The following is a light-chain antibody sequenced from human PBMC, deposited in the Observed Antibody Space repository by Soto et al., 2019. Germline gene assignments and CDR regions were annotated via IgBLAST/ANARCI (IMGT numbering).Light chain of an antibody. CDR1: QSITSTY. J-gene: IGKJ3*01. CDR2: GAS. V-gene: IGKV3-20*01. Sequence: EIVLTQSPGTLSLSPGERATLSCRASQSITSTYLAWYQQKPGQPPRLLIYGASSRASGIPDRFSGSGSGTDFTLTISSLEPEDFAVYYCQQYGSSPPFTFGPGTKVDIK. CDR3: QQYGSSPPFT.